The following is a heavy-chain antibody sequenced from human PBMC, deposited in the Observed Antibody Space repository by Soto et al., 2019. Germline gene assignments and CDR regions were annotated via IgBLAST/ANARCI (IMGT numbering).Heavy chain of an antibody. V-gene: IGHV3-30*03. Sequence: GGSLRLSCAASGFTFSSYGMHWVRQAPGKGLEWVAVISYDGSNKYYADSVKGRFTISRDNSKNTLYLQMNSLRAEDTAVYYCARATAMGGFDYWGQGTLVTVSS. CDR1: GFTFSSYG. D-gene: IGHD5-18*01. CDR3: ARATAMGGFDY. CDR2: ISYDGSNK. J-gene: IGHJ4*02.